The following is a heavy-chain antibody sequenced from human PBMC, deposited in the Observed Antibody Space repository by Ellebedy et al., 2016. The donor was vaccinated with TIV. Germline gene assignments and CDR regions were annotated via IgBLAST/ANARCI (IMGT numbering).Heavy chain of an antibody. CDR1: GFTVSSNY. J-gene: IGHJ4*02. V-gene: IGHV3-53*05. D-gene: IGHD5-12*01. Sequence: GESLKISCAASGFTVSSNYMSWVRQAPGKGLEWVSVMYRGGDTYYADSVKGRFTISRDNSKNTLYLQMNSLRADDTAVYYCARDSGYDPFYSPGGYWGQGTLVSVSS. CDR2: MYRGGDT. CDR3: ARDSGYDPFYSPGGY.